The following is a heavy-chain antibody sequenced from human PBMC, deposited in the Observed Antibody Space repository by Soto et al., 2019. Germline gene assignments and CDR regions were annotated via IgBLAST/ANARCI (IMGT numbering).Heavy chain of an antibody. V-gene: IGHV3-21*01. CDR2: ISSSASYI. Sequence: EVQLVESGGGLVKSGGSLTLSCEASGFSFDYFGMTWVRQAPGKGLEWVSFISSSASYIYYADSVKGRFIVSRDNAKKSLNLQMNSLRAEDTAVYYCARSRSHWLASDSWGQGTLVTVSA. D-gene: IGHD6-19*01. CDR3: ARSRSHWLASDS. CDR1: GFSFDYFG. J-gene: IGHJ4*02.